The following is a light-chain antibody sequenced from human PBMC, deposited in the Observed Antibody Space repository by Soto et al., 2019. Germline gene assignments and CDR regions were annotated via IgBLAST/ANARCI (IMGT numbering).Light chain of an antibody. J-gene: IGKJ2*01. Sequence: EIVLTQSPGTLSLSLGERATLSCRASQSVSSSYLAWYQQKPGQAPRLLIYGASSMATGIPDRFSGSGSGTDFTLTISRLEPEDFAVYYCQQYGSSPNTFGQGTKLEIK. V-gene: IGKV3-20*01. CDR1: QSVSSSY. CDR3: QQYGSSPNT. CDR2: GAS.